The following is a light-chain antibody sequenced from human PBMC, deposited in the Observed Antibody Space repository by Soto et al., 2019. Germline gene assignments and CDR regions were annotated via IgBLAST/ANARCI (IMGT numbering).Light chain of an antibody. CDR2: DAS. CDR1: QSINNY. Sequence: EIVLTQSPVTLSLSPGERATLSCRASQSINNYLAWYQQKPGQPPRLLIYDASNRATAIPVRFSGSGSGTDLTLTIRSLDPEDSAVYYCQYRGIWPPGATFGGGTKVEIK. J-gene: IGKJ4*01. V-gene: IGKV3-11*01. CDR3: QYRGIWPPGAT.